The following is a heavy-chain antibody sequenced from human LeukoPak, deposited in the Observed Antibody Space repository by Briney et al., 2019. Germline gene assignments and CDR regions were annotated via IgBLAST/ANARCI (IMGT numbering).Heavy chain of an antibody. CDR3: ARGEWLVLRDH. D-gene: IGHD3-3*01. J-gene: IGHJ4*02. V-gene: IGHV1-2*02. CDR1: GYNFNAYY. Sequence: GASVKVSCKASGYNFNAYYMHWVRQAPGQGLEWMGWINPNSGGTNCAQKFQGRVTLTRDTSINTVYMEVNRLTSDDTVVYYCARGEWLVLRDHWGQGTPVTVSS. CDR2: INPNSGGT.